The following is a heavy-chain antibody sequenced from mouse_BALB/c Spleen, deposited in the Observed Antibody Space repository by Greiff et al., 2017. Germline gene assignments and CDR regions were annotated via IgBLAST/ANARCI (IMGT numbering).Heavy chain of an antibody. J-gene: IGHJ2*01. CDR1: GFSLTSYG. V-gene: IGHV2-9*02. CDR3: ARYRYDGRDFDY. CDR2: IWAGGST. D-gene: IGHD2-14*01. Sequence: VKLMESGPGLVAPSQSLSITCTVSGFSLTSYGVHWVRQPPGKGLEWLGVIWAGGSTNYNSALMSRLSISKDNSKSQVFLKMNSLQTDDTAMYYCARYRYDGRDFDYWDQGTTLTVSS.